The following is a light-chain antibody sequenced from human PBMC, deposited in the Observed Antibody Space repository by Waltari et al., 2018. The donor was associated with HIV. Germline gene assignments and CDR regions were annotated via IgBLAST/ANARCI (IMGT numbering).Light chain of an antibody. CDR2: DDS. Sequence: SYVLTQPPSVSLAPGNTATITCGGKDIGGKSVHWYQQKPGRAPVLVMYDDSDRPSGIPDRFTVSNAGNTATLTISSVEAGDEADYHCQVWDTSSSHLVFGGGTKLTVL. J-gene: IGLJ3*02. CDR3: QVWDTSSSHLV. V-gene: IGLV3-21*04. CDR1: DIGGKS.